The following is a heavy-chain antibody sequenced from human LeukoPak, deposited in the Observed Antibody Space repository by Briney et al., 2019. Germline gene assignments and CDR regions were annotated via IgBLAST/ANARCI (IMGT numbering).Heavy chain of an antibody. CDR1: GFTFGDYA. V-gene: IGHV3-49*04. J-gene: IGHJ6*02. D-gene: IGHD6-13*01. Sequence: GGSLRLSCTASGFTFGDYAMSWVRQAPGKRLEWVGFTRSKAYGGTTEYAASVKGRFTISRDDSKSIAYLQMNSLKTEDTAVYYCGAAAAGRPSYYYYGMDVWGQGTTVTVSS. CDR3: GAAAAGRPSYYYYGMDV. CDR2: TRSKAYGGTT.